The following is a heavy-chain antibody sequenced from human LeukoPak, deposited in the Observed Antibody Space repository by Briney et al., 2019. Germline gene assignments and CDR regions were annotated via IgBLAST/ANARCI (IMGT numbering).Heavy chain of an antibody. J-gene: IGHJ5*02. CDR2: IYYSGST. CDR3: ARHIRLGYCSSTSCYKDGWFDP. Sequence: SETLSLTCTVSGGSISSSSYYWGWIRQPPGKGLEWIGSIYYSGSTNYNPSLKSRVTISVDTSKNQFSLKLSSVTAADTAVYYCARHIRLGYCSSTSCYKDGWFDPWGQGTLVTVSS. V-gene: IGHV4-39*01. CDR1: GGSISSSSYY. D-gene: IGHD2-2*02.